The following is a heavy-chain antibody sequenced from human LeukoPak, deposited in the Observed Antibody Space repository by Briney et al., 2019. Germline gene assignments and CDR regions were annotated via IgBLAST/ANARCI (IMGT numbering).Heavy chain of an antibody. V-gene: IGHV1-46*01. CDR3: ARAWRYTDWFDP. D-gene: IGHD1-14*01. J-gene: IGHJ5*02. CDR2: INPSDGST. Sequence: ASVKVSCKASGYTFTSYYMHWVRQAPGQGLEWMGVINPSDGSTTYAQKFQGRVTVTRDTSTSTVYMELSSLRSEDTAVYYCARAWRYTDWFDPWDQGTLVTVSS. CDR1: GYTFTSYY.